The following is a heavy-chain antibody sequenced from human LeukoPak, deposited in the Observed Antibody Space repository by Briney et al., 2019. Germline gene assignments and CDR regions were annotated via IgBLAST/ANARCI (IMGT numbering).Heavy chain of an antibody. CDR1: GGSISGTNW. Sequence: PSETLSLTCGVSGGSISGTNWWSWVRQPPGEGLEWIGEISLAGQTNYNPSLNGRVTMSLDKSSNQLSLHLTSVTAADTATYFCSRESGPYCPFGYWGQGTLVIVSS. CDR3: SRESGPYCPFGY. CDR2: ISLAGQT. J-gene: IGHJ4*02. V-gene: IGHV4/OR15-8*02. D-gene: IGHD1-26*01.